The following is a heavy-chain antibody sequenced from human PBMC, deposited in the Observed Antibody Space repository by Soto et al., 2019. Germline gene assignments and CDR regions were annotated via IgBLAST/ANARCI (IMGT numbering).Heavy chain of an antibody. CDR1: GGCFSGCY. CDR3: ARALGGGEPLPFEY. J-gene: IGHJ4*02. Sequence: PSETLSLTCAVCGGCFSGCYWSWVRQPPGKGLEWIGEIYHSGSTNYNPSLKSRVTISVDKSKNQFSLKLSSVTAADTAVYYCARALGGGEPLPFEYWGQGTLVTVSS. CDR2: IYHSGST. D-gene: IGHD1-26*01. V-gene: IGHV4-34*01.